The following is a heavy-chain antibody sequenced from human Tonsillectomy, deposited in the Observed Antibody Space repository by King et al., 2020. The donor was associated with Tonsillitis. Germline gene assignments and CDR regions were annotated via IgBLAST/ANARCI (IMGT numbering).Heavy chain of an antibody. CDR2: ISWNSGNI. CDR3: TKDMYSGAVDAFDI. J-gene: IGHJ3*02. Sequence: VQLVESGGGLVQPGRSLRLFCVASGFSFDDYGMHWVRQAPGKGLEWVSGISWNSGNILYADSVKGRFTISRDNAKNSLYLQMNSLRPEDTALYYCTKDMYSGAVDAFDIWGQGTMVTVSS. D-gene: IGHD2-15*01. CDR1: GFSFDDYG. V-gene: IGHV3-9*01.